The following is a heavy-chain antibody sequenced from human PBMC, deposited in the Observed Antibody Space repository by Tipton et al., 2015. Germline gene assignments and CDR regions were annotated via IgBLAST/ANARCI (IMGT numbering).Heavy chain of an antibody. D-gene: IGHD1-1*01. CDR1: GTSLSGFY. CDR3: ARENASYYGMAV. Sequence: TLSLTCTVSGTSLSGFYWTWIRQPPGKGLEWIGYIRYSGGTNYKPSLRGRVSISLDMSKNQFSLKLRSVTAADTAMYFCARENASYYGMAVWGQGTTVTVSS. J-gene: IGHJ6*02. CDR2: IRYSGGT. V-gene: IGHV4-59*01.